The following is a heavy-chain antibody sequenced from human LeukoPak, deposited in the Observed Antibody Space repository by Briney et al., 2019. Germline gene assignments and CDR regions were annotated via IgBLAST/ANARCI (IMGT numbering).Heavy chain of an antibody. J-gene: IGHJ4*02. CDR1: GFTFSSYA. V-gene: IGHV3-23*01. D-gene: IGHD5-18*01. CDR2: ISGSGGGT. CDR3: AKDLYDSYGSRYDY. Sequence: GGSWSLSCAASGFTFSSYAISWVRKAPGKGLEWVSVISGSGGGTWYADSGKGRFTISRDNSKNTLYLQMNSLRAEDTAAYYCAKDLYDSYGSRYDYWGQGTLVTVSS.